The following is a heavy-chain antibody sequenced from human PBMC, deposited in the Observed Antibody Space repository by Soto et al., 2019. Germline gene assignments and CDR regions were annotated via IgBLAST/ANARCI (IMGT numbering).Heavy chain of an antibody. D-gene: IGHD4-17*01. V-gene: IGHV4-31*03. CDR1: GASINGGGYY. J-gene: IGHJ6*01. CDR2: IYYSGNT. Sequence: QVQLQESGPGLVKPSQTLSLTCTVSGASINGGGYYWSWIRQHPGKGLEWIGSIYYSGNTYYSPSLKSRVTISVDTSKIHFSLRLTSVTAADTAVYYCARDPSYGDYSYYGMDVW. CDR3: ARDPSYGDYSYYGMDV.